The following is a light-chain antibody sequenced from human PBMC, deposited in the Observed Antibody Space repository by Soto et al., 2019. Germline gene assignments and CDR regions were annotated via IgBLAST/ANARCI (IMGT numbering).Light chain of an antibody. J-gene: IGKJ2*01. CDR3: VQALQTPYT. CDR1: QSLLHSNGKTF. V-gene: IGKV2-28*01. CDR2: LGS. Sequence: DIVMTQSPLSLPVTPGEPASISCRSSQSLLHSNGKTFFDWYLQKPGQSPQVLIYLGSNRASGVPDRFSGSWSGTDFILKISRVEAEDVGVYYCVQALQTPYTFGQGTKLEIK.